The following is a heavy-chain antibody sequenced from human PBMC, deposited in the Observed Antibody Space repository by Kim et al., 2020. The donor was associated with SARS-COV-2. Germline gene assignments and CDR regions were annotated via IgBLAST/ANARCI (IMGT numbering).Heavy chain of an antibody. Sequence: GGSLRLSCAASGFTFSSYAMSWVRQAPGKGLEWVSAISGSGGSTYYADSVKGRFTISRDNSKNTLYLQMNSLRAEDTAVYYCAKDLFYYDSSGYYSPFQSYGMDVWGQGTTVTVSS. CDR3: AKDLFYYDSSGYYSPFQSYGMDV. CDR2: ISGSGGST. D-gene: IGHD3-22*01. CDR1: GFTFSSYA. V-gene: IGHV3-23*01. J-gene: IGHJ6*02.